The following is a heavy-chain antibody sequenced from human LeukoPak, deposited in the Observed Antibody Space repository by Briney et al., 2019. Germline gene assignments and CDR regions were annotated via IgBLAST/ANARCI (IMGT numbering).Heavy chain of an antibody. CDR2: ISYDGSNK. J-gene: IGHJ5*02. CDR1: GFTFSSYG. CDR3: ARDYIVVVPAAMPSS. Sequence: QPGGSLRLSCAASGFTFSSYGIHWVRQAPGKGLEWVAVISYDGSNKYYADSVKGRFTISRDNSKNTLYLQMNSLRAEDTAVYYCARDYIVVVPAAMPSSWGQGTLVTVSS. V-gene: IGHV3-30*19. D-gene: IGHD2-2*01.